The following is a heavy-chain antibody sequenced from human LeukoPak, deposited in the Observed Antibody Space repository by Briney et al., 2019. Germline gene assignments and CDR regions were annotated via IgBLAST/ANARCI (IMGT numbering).Heavy chain of an antibody. CDR1: GFTSSSYA. CDR3: AKCYSSSWSTQYNWFDP. D-gene: IGHD6-13*01. Sequence: GGSLRLSCEASGFTSSSYAIHWVRQAPGKGLEWVAVISYDGSYKYYADSVKGRFTMSRDYSKNTVYLQMNSLRAEDTAVYYCAKCYSSSWSTQYNWFDPWGQGALVTVSS. CDR2: ISYDGSYK. V-gene: IGHV3-30-3*02. J-gene: IGHJ5*02.